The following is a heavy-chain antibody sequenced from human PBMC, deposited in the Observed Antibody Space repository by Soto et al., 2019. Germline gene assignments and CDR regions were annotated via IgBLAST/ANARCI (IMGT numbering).Heavy chain of an antibody. CDR1: GFTFSSYS. CDR3: ARDTRGSASMHV. V-gene: IGHV3-48*01. Sequence: GGSLRLSCAASGFTFSSYSMNWVRQAPGKGLEWVSYISSSSSTIYYADSVKGRFTISRDNAKNSLYLQMNSLRAEDTAVYYCARDTRGSASMHVWGKGTTVTVSS. CDR2: ISSSSSTI. J-gene: IGHJ6*03. D-gene: IGHD3-10*01.